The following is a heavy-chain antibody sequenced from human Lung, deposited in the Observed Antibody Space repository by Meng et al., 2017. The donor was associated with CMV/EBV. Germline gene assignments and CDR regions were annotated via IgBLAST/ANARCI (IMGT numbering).Heavy chain of an antibody. CDR2: IYPNSGGT. D-gene: IGHD6-19*01. J-gene: IGHJ4*02. V-gene: IGHV1-2*02. Sequence: ASVXVSCKASGYNFTDHYFHWVRQAPGQGLEWMGWIYPNSGGTHYAQKFQGRLTVTTDTSISTGYMELSSLGADDTAVYYCARDNGWGPDYWGQGTLVTVSS. CDR3: ARDNGWGPDY. CDR1: GYNFTDHY.